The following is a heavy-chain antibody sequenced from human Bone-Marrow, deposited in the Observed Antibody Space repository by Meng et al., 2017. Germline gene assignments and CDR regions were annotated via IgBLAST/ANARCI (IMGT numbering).Heavy chain of an antibody. Sequence: GGSLRLSCKGSGYSFTSYWIGWVRQMPGNGLEWMGIIYPGDSDTRYSPSFQGQVTISADKSISTAYLQWSSLKASDTAMYYCASLRWVLLWFGGGFEDAFDIWGQGTMVTVSS. V-gene: IGHV5-51*01. CDR2: IYPGDSDT. D-gene: IGHD3-10*01. CDR3: ASLRWVLLWFGGGFEDAFDI. J-gene: IGHJ3*02. CDR1: GYSFTSYW.